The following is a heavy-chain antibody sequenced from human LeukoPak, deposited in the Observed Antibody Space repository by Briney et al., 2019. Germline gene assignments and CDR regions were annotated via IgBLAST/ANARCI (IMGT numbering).Heavy chain of an antibody. CDR1: GGSISSSSYC. CDR2: IYYSGST. J-gene: IGHJ4*02. D-gene: IGHD3-16*02. V-gene: IGHV4-39*01. Sequence: SETLSLTCTVSGGSISSSSYCWGWIRQPPGKGLEWIGSIYYSGSTYYNPSLKSRVTISVDTSKNQFSLKLSSVTAADTAVYYCARLPITFGGVIGPTYFDYWGQGTLVTVSS. CDR3: ARLPITFGGVIGPTYFDY.